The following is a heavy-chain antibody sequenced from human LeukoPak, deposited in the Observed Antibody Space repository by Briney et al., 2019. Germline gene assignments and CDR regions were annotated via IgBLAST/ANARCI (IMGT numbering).Heavy chain of an antibody. CDR1: GGSISSGGYS. CDR3: ARENSSSSLGY. Sequence: SETLSLTCTVSGGSISSGGYSWSWIRQHPGKGLEWIGYIYYSGSTYYNPSLKSRVTISVDTSKNQFSLKLSSVTAADTAVYYCARENSSSSLGYWGQGTLVTVSS. V-gene: IGHV4-31*03. D-gene: IGHD6-6*01. CDR2: IYYSGST. J-gene: IGHJ4*02.